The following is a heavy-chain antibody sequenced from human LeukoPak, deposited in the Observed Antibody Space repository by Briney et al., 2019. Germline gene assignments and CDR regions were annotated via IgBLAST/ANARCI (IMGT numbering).Heavy chain of an antibody. CDR3: ARVLTMVRGSQVLYNWFDP. CDR1: GGSISGYY. J-gene: IGHJ5*02. CDR2: IYYSGST. V-gene: IGHV4-59*01. Sequence: KPSETLSLTCTVSGGSISGYYWSWIRQPPGKGLEWIGYIYYSGSTNYNPSLKSRVTISVDTSKNQFSLKLSSVTAADTAVYYCARVLTMVRGSQVLYNWFDPWGQGTLVTVSS. D-gene: IGHD3-10*01.